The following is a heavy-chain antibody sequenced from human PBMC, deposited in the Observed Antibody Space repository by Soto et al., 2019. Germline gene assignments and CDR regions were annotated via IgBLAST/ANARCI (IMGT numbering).Heavy chain of an antibody. Sequence: QVQLVESGGGVVQPGRSLGLSCAASGAIFNGYGMHWVRQAPGKGLEWVAVIWHDGSKKYYADSAKDRFTISRDNSKNTLYLEMNSLRAEDTAVYYCVRDGVGGTAFFGFFDYWGQGTLVTVSS. J-gene: IGHJ4*02. V-gene: IGHV3-33*01. CDR3: VRDGVGGTAFFGFFDY. CDR1: GAIFNGYG. D-gene: IGHD1-26*01. CDR2: IWHDGSKK.